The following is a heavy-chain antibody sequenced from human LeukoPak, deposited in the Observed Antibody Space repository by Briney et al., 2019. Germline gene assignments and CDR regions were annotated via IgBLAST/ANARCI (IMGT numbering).Heavy chain of an antibody. CDR2: IKNKIASGTT. J-gene: IGHJ3*02. CDR3: TTNDAFDI. Sequence: PGGSLRLSCAASGFTFSNAWMNWVRQAPGKGLDWVGRIKNKIASGTTDYAAPVKSRFTISRDDSKNTLFLQMNSLKTEDTAMYYCTTNDAFDIWGQGTMVTVSS. V-gene: IGHV3-15*01. CDR1: GFTFSNAW.